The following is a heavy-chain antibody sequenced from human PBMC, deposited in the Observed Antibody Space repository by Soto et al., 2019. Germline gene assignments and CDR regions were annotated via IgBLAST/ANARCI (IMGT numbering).Heavy chain of an antibody. CDR2: IYSGGST. J-gene: IGHJ4*02. CDR3: ARDRAYCGGDCYRSM. Sequence: GSLRLSCAASGFTFSSYAMSWVRQAPGKGLEWVSVIYSGGSTYYADSVKGRFTISRDNSKNTLYLQMNSLRAEDTAVYYCARDRAYCGGDCYRSMWGQGTLVTVSS. D-gene: IGHD2-21*02. CDR1: GFTFSSYA. V-gene: IGHV3-66*01.